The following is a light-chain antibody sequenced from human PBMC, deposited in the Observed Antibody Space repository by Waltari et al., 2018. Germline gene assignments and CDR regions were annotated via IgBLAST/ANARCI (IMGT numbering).Light chain of an antibody. CDR3: QQFNTYPWT. V-gene: IGKV1-13*02. Sequence: AIQLTQSPSSLSASVGDRVAVTCRASQGISSALAWYQQRPGKAPKLLIYDASSLQSGAPSRFSGSGSGTEFTLTISSLQPEDFATYYCQQFNTYPWTFGHGTKVAIK. J-gene: IGKJ1*01. CDR2: DAS. CDR1: QGISSA.